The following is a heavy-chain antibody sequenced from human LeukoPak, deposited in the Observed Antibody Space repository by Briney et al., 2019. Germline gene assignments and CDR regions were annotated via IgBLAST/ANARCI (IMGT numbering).Heavy chain of an antibody. D-gene: IGHD6-13*01. V-gene: IGHV3-33*06. CDR1: GFTFSSYG. CDR2: IRYDGSNK. J-gene: IGHJ6*03. Sequence: PGRSLRLSCAASGFTFSSYGMHWVRQAPGKGLEWVAVIRYDGSNKYYADSVKGRFTISRDNSKNTVYLQMNSLRAEDTSVYYCAKAIAAAGAVYYYYMDVWGKGTTVTVSS. CDR3: AKAIAAAGAVYYYYMDV.